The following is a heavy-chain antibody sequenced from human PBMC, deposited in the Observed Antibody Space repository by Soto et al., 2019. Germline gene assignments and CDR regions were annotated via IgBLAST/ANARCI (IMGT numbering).Heavy chain of an antibody. D-gene: IGHD6-19*01. CDR1: GFTFSSYG. Sequence: GGSLRLSCAASGFTFSSYGMHWVRQAPGKGLEWVAVISYDGSNKYYADSVKGRFTISRDNSKNTLYLQMNSLRAEDTAVYYCAKVPIAVAGPDCYYGMDVWGQGTTVTVSS. CDR3: AKVPIAVAGPDCYYGMDV. J-gene: IGHJ6*02. V-gene: IGHV3-30*18. CDR2: ISYDGSNK.